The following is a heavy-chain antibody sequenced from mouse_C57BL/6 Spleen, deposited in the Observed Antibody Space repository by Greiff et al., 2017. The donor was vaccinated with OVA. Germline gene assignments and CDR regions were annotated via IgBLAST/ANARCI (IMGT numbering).Heavy chain of an antibody. CDR2: IYPGDGDT. D-gene: IGHD1-1*01. CDR3: ARGGYYGSYFDY. Sequence: QVQLQQSGPELVKPGASVKISCKASGYAFSSSWMNWVKQRPGKGLEWIGRIYPGDGDTNYNGKFKGKATLTADKSSRTAYMQLSSLTSEDSAVYFCARGGYYGSYFDYWGQGTTLTVSS. J-gene: IGHJ2*01. CDR1: GYAFSSSW. V-gene: IGHV1-82*01.